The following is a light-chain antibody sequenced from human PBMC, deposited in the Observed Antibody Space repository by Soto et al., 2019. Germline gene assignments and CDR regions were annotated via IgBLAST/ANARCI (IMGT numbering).Light chain of an antibody. J-gene: IGLJ2*01. V-gene: IGLV3-21*04. CDR1: NIGSKN. CDR2: YDR. CDR3: QVWDSSTDHVL. Sequence: SHELTQPPSVSVAPGKTARITCGGDNIGSKNVHWYQQKPGQAPVQVIYYDRDRPSGIPERFSGSNSGNTATLTITRVEAGDEADYHCQVWDSSTDHVLFGGGTKLTVL.